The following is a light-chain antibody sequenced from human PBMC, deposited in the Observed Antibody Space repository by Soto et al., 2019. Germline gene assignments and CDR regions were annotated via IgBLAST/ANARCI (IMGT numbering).Light chain of an antibody. J-gene: IGKJ1*01. CDR3: LQHNSYPRT. CDR2: STY. V-gene: IGKV1-17*01. CDR1: QDIGND. Sequence: DIQMTQSPSSLSASIGDRVTIICRASQDIGNDLGWYQQKPGKAPKRLIYSTYSLQTGVPSRFSGSGSGTDFSLIISLLQPEDSATYFCLQHNSYPRTFGQGTKVDIK.